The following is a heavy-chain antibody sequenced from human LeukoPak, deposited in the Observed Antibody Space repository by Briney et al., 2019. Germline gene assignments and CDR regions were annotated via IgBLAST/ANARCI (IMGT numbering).Heavy chain of an antibody. D-gene: IGHD6-13*01. J-gene: IGHJ4*02. V-gene: IGHV4-59*08. CDR1: GGSISSYY. Sequence: PSETLSLTCTVSGGSISSYYXXXXXXPXGXXXEWXGXXXYXXSTXXXXXXXXXVXXXXXTSKNQFSLKLSSVTAADTAVYYCARRGQQMVLDQWGQGTLVTVSS. CDR3: ARRGQQMVLDQ. CDR2: XXYXXST.